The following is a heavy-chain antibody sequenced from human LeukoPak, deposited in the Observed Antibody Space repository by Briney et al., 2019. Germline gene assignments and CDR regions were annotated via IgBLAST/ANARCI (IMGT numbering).Heavy chain of an antibody. Sequence: ASVKVSCKASGYTFTRFYIHWVRQAPGQGLEWMGRINPNSGGTNYAQKFQGRVTMTRDTSISTAYMELSRLRSDDTAVYYCASLEWELDWGQGTLVTVSS. V-gene: IGHV1-2*06. CDR3: ASLEWELD. J-gene: IGHJ4*02. D-gene: IGHD1-26*01. CDR1: GYTFTRFY. CDR2: INPNSGGT.